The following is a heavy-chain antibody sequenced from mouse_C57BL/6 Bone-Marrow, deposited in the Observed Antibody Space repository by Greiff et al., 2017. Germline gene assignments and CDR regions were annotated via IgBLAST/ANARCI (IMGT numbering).Heavy chain of an antibody. CDR2: IDPSDSYT. D-gene: IGHD1-1*01. J-gene: IGHJ3*01. CDR3: AREGYYYGSSSFAY. Sequence: QVQLQQPGAELVMPGASVQLSCKASGYTFTSYWMHWVKQRPGQGLEWIGEIDPSDSYTNYTQKFKGKSTLTVAKSSSTAYMQLSSRTCEESAVYYCAREGYYYGSSSFAYWGQGTLVTVSA. CDR1: GYTFTSYW. V-gene: IGHV1-69*01.